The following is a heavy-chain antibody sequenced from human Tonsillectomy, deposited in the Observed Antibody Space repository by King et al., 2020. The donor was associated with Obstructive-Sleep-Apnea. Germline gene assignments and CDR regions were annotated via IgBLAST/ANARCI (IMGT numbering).Heavy chain of an antibody. CDR1: GYTFTDYD. CDR2: MNPNSGNT. Sequence: VQLVESGAEVKKPGASVQVSCKASGYTFTDYDIYWVRQATGQGLEWMGWMNPNSGNTGYAQNFKGRVTMTRKTSISTAYMELSSLRSADTAVYYCARQFKYYNPLTGYYSAFSFDYWGQGTLVTVSS. D-gene: IGHD3-9*01. V-gene: IGHV1-8*01. CDR3: ARQFKYYNPLTGYYSAFSFDY. J-gene: IGHJ4*02.